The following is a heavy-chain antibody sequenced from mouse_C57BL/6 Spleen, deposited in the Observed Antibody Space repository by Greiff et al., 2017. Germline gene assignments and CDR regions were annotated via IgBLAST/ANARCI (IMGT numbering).Heavy chain of an antibody. D-gene: IGHD1-1*01. Sequence: EVKLVESGEGLVKPGGSLKLSCAASGFTFSSYAMSWVRQTPEKRLEWVAYISSGGDYIYYADTVKGRFTISRDNARNTLYLQMSSLKSEDTAMYYCTRDGDYYGSSYGAWFAYWGQGTLVTVSA. CDR3: TRDGDYYGSSYGAWFAY. V-gene: IGHV5-9-1*02. CDR2: ISSGGDYI. CDR1: GFTFSSYA. J-gene: IGHJ3*01.